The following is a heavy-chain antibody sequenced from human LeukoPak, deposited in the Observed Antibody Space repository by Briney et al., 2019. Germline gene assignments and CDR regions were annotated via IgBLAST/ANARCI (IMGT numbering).Heavy chain of an antibody. D-gene: IGHD2-15*01. CDR2: MNPNSGNT. CDR1: GYTFTSYD. Sequence: ASVKVSCKASGYTFTSYDINWVRQATGQGLEWMGWMNPNSGNTGYAQKFQGRVTITADESTGTAYMELSSLRSEDTAVYYCARELACSGGSCYSRYAAAFDIWGQGTMVTVSS. CDR3: ARELACSGGSCYSRYAAAFDI. V-gene: IGHV1-8*01. J-gene: IGHJ3*02.